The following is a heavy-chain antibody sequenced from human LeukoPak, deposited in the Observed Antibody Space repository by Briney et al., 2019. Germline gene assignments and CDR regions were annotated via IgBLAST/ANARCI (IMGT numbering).Heavy chain of an antibody. Sequence: PSETLSLTCAVYGGSFSGYYWSWIRQPPGKGPEWIGEINHSGSTNYNPSLKSRVTISVDTSKNQFSLKLSSVTAADTAVYYCASSRLGYCSSTSCYLAPYYMDVWGKGTTVTVSS. V-gene: IGHV4-34*01. D-gene: IGHD2-2*01. CDR1: GGSFSGYY. CDR3: ASSRLGYCSSTSCYLAPYYMDV. J-gene: IGHJ6*03. CDR2: INHSGST.